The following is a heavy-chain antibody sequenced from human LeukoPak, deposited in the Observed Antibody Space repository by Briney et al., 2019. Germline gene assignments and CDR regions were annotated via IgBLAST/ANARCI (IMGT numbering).Heavy chain of an antibody. Sequence: GGSRRLSCAASGFTVSSNYMSWVRQAPGKGLEWVSVIYSGGSTYYADSVKGRFTISRDDSKNTLYLQMNSLRAEDTAVYYCASAKDQLLWFGELPFDIWGQGTMVTVSS. CDR3: ASAKDQLLWFGELPFDI. D-gene: IGHD3-10*01. V-gene: IGHV3-53*01. CDR2: IYSGGST. CDR1: GFTVSSNY. J-gene: IGHJ3*02.